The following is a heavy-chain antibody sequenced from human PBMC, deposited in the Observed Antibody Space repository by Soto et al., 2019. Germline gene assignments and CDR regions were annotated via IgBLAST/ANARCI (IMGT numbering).Heavy chain of an antibody. CDR2: IYYSGST. CDR1: GGSISSYY. CDR3: ASQGPYYGMDV. J-gene: IGHJ6*02. V-gene: IGHV4-59*08. Sequence: QVQLQESGPGLVKPSETLSLTCTVSGGSISSYYWSWIRQPPGKGLEWIGYIYYSGSTNYNPSLKSXVTRSXXTSKNQFSLKLSSVTAADTAVYYCASQGPYYGMDVWGQGTTVTVSS.